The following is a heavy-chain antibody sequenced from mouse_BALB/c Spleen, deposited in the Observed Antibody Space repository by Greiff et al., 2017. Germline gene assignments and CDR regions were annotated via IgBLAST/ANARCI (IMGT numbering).Heavy chain of an antibody. J-gene: IGHJ3*01. CDR3: ARSGHYYGYSAWFAY. D-gene: IGHD1-2*01. V-gene: IGHV1S29*02. CDR2: IYPYNGGT. CDR1: GYTFTDYN. Sequence: EVKLMESGPELVKPGASVKISCKASGYTFTDYNMHWVKQSHGKSLEWIGYIYPYNGGTGYNQKFKSKATLTVDNSSSTAYMELRSLTSEDSAVYYCARSGHYYGYSAWFAYWGQGTLVTVSA.